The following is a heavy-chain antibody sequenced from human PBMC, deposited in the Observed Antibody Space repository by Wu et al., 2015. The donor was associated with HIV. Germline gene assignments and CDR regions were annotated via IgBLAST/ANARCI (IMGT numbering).Heavy chain of an antibody. V-gene: IGHV1-2*02. CDR2: INPNNGAT. CDR3: TRGVLRYDFWSGYSRMDWFDP. CDR1: GYSFYGYY. Sequence: QVQLVQSGAEVEKPGASVRVSCKTFGYSFYGYYLHWVRQAPGHGLEWLGYINPNNGATNYGQSFQGRVTMTTDTSISTGYLDMHRLTSDDTAVYYCTRGVLRYDFWSGYSRMDWFDPWGQGTLVTVSS. J-gene: IGHJ5*02. D-gene: IGHD3-3*01.